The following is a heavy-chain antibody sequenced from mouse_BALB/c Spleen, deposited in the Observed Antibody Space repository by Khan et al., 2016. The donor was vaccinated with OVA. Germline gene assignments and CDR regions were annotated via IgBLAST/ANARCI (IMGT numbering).Heavy chain of an antibody. CDR2: IYPGNTDT. V-gene: IGHV1-5*01. D-gene: IGHD3-2*02. CDR1: GYSFTSYW. CDR3: TRSGFLYYFDY. Sequence: VQLKQSGTVLARPGASVKMSCKASGYSFTSYWMHWVKQRPGQGLEWIGAIYPGNTDTRYNQKFKGKAKLTAVTSATTAYMELSSLTNEDSAVYSCTRSGFLYYFDYWGQGTTLTVSS. J-gene: IGHJ2*01.